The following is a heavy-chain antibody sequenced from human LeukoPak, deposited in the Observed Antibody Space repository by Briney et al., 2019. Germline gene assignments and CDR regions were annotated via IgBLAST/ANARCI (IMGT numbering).Heavy chain of an antibody. CDR1: GGSISSGDYY. V-gene: IGHV4-30-4*08. D-gene: IGHD2-2*01. J-gene: IGHJ5*02. CDR2: IYYSGST. CDR3: AGLLGYCSSTSCPNWFDP. Sequence: TLSLTCTVSGGSISSGDYYWRWIRQPPGKGLEWIGYIYYSGSTYYNPSLKSRVTISVDTSKNQFSLKLSSVTAADTAVYYCAGLLGYCSSTSCPNWFDPWGQGTLVTVSS.